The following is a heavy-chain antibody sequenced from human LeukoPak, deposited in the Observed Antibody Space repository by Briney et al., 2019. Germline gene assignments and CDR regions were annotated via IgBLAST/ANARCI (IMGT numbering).Heavy chain of an antibody. V-gene: IGHV3-23*01. CDR1: GFTFGSDV. CDR2: TSGSGGST. Sequence: GGPLRLSCAASGFTFGSDVMSWVRQAPGRGLGWVSATSGSGGSTSYEDAVMGRCTISRDNSKNTLYLQINSLRAEDTAVYYWARDHCSSRGDWYMDDWGKGTLVTVSS. D-gene: IGHD6-13*01. CDR3: ARDHCSSRGDWYMDD. J-gene: IGHJ4*02.